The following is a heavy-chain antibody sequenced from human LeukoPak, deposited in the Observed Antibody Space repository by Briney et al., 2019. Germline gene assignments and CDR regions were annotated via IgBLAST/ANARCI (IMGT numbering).Heavy chain of an antibody. J-gene: IGHJ6*02. CDR1: GYTFTSYD. D-gene: IGHD2-2*02. V-gene: IGHV1-8*01. CDR2: MNPNSGNT. Sequence: ASVKVSCKASGYTFTSYDINWVRQATGQGLEWMGWMNPNSGNTGYAQKFQGRVTMTRNTSISTAYMELSSRRSEDTAVYYCARGSRCSSTSCYRTSPPKRKNYYYGMDVWGQGTTVTVSS. CDR3: ARGSRCSSTSCYRTSPPKRKNYYYGMDV.